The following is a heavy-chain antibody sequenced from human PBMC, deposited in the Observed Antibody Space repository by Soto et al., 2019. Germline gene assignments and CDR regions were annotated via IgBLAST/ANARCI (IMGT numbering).Heavy chain of an antibody. D-gene: IGHD3-3*01. Sequence: QVQLVQSGAEVKKPGSSVKVSCKASGGTFSSYTISWVRQAPGQGLEWMGRIIPILGIANYAQKFHGRVTITADKSTSTAYMELSSLRSEDTAVYYCARVGRRWDYYYMDVWGKGTTVTVSS. CDR1: GGTFSSYT. J-gene: IGHJ6*03. V-gene: IGHV1-69*02. CDR2: IIPILGIA. CDR3: ARVGRRWDYYYMDV.